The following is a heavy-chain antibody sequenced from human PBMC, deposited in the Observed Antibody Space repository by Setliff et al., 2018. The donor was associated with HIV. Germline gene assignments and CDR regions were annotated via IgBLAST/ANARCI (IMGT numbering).Heavy chain of an antibody. D-gene: IGHD3-10*01. CDR1: GGSINRGTYY. Sequence: SETLSLTCSVSGGSINRGTYYWTWIRQSAGKGLEWIGHIYITGDTDYNPSLKSRVTMSLDTSMNQFSLKLTSVTAAETAMYYCARVGYHGSGRYSFDYWGQGTLVTVSS. J-gene: IGHJ4*02. CDR2: IYITGDT. CDR3: ARVGYHGSGRYSFDY. V-gene: IGHV4-61*09.